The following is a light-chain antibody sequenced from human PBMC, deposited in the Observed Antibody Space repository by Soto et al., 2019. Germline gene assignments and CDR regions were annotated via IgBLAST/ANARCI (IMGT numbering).Light chain of an antibody. V-gene: IGLV2-11*01. CDR3: SSYARSKIFFV. J-gene: IGLJ1*01. Sequence: QSALTQPRSVSGSPGQSVTISCTGTSSEIGGDGYVSWCQQNPGKAPKLIIYDVYNRPSGVPERFSVSKSGNTASLTISGIQAEDEADHYCSSYARSKIFFVFGTGTKVPVL. CDR2: DVY. CDR1: SSEIGGDGY.